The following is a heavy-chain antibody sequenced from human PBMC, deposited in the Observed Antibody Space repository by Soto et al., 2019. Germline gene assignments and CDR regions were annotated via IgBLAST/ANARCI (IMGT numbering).Heavy chain of an antibody. D-gene: IGHD6-13*01. CDR2: INPNSGGT. CDR1: GYTFTGYY. V-gene: IGHV1-2*04. J-gene: IGHJ3*02. CDR3: AREAAGNGGAFDI. Sequence: QVQLVQSGAEVKKPGASVKVSCKASGYTFTGYYMHWVRQAPGQGLEWMGWINPNSGGTNYAQKVQGWVTMTRDTSISTAYMELSRLRSDDTAVYYCAREAAGNGGAFDIWGQGTMVTVSS.